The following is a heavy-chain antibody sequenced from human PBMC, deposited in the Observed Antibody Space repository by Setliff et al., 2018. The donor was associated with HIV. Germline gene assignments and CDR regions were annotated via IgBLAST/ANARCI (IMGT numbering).Heavy chain of an antibody. V-gene: IGHV4-39*01. D-gene: IGHD1-26*01. CDR3: ARHQLRGSYPAFDY. J-gene: IGHJ4*02. CDR1: GGSISSSSYY. Sequence: LSLTCTVSGGSISSSSYYWAWIRQPPGKGLEYIGSVYFSGRAYYNPSLKSRVTISLDTSKNQFSLKLSSVTAADTAVYYCARHQLRGSYPAFDYWGQGTPVTVSS. CDR2: VYFSGRA.